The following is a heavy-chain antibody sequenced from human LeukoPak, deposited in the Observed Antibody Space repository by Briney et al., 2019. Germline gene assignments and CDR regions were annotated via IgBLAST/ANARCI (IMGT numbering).Heavy chain of an antibody. CDR3: AKSSYIGPFRDAFDI. D-gene: IGHD3-10*01. Sequence: GSLRLSCAASGFTFSSYAMSWVRQAPGEGLEWVSGISGSGGSTYYADSVKGRFTISRDNSKNTLYLQMNSLRAEDTAVYYCAKSSYIGPFRDAFDIWGQGTMVTVSS. CDR2: ISGSGGST. V-gene: IGHV3-23*01. CDR1: GFTFSSYA. J-gene: IGHJ3*02.